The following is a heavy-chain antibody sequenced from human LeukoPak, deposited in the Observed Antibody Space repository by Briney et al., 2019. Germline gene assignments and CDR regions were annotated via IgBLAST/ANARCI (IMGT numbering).Heavy chain of an antibody. CDR1: GFTFSSYW. CDR3: ASGSSGRYFLYFEY. J-gene: IGHJ4*02. CDR2: IKQGGAEK. Sequence: GGSLRLSCAASGFTFSSYWMGWVRQAPGKGLEWVASIKQGGAEKHYVDSVKGRFTISRDNAENSLYLQMNSLRVEDTAVYYCASGSSGRYFLYFEYWGQGALLTVSS. V-gene: IGHV3-7*01. D-gene: IGHD6-19*01.